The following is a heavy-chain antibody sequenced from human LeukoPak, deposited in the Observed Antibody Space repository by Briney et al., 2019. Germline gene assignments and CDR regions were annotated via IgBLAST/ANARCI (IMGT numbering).Heavy chain of an antibody. D-gene: IGHD3-10*01. V-gene: IGHV3-23*01. CDR3: ANKGDLFDS. Sequence: GGSLRLSCAASGFTVSSNYMSWVRQAPGKGLEWVSAISGSGGSTYYADSVKGRFTISRDNSKNTLYLQMNSLRAEDTAVYYCANKGDLFDSWGQGTLVTVSS. J-gene: IGHJ4*02. CDR2: ISGSGGST. CDR1: GFTVSSNY.